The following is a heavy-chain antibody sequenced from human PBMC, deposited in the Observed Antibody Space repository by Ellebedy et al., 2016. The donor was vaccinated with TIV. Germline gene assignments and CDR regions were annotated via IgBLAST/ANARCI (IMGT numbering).Heavy chain of an antibody. CDR2: ISSSGSTI. V-gene: IGHV3-11*01. D-gene: IGHD3-22*01. CDR3: ARRSYYCDSCGHYYDL. J-gene: IGHJ4*02. CDR1: GFAFSDYY. Sequence: GGSLRLSCAASGFAFSDYYMSWIRQAPGKGLEWVSYISSSGSTIYYADSVKGRFTISRDNAKNSLYLQMNSLRAEDTAVYSCARRSYYCDSCGHYYDLWGQGTLVTVSS.